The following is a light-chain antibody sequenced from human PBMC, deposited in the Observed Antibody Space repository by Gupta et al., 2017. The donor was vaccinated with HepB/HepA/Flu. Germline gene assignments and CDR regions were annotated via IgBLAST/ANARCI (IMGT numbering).Light chain of an antibody. V-gene: IGLV1-44*01. J-gene: IGLJ3*02. CDR2: IND. CDR3: AVWDDSLNGWV. CDR1: SSNIGSNT. Sequence: QSVLTQPPSASGTPGQRVTISCSGSSSNIGSNTVTWYHHLPGTAPKFLIYINDQRPSGVPDRFSGSRSGTSASLAISGLQSEDEADYYCAVWDDSLNGWVFGGGTKLTVL.